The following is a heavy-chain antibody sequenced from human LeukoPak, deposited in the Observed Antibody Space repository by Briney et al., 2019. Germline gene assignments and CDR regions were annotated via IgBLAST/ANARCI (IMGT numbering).Heavy chain of an antibody. CDR1: GFTFSSHW. J-gene: IGHJ4*02. V-gene: IGHV3-7*01. CDR2: IKQDGSET. CDR3: VRVGILRFLQWTLLGN. D-gene: IGHD3-3*01. Sequence: GGSLRLSCVASGFTFSSHWMSWVRQAPGKGLEWVASIKQDGSETRYVDSVKGRFTISRDNTKNSLYLQMNSLRAEDTSVYYCVRVGILRFLQWTLLGNWGQGTLVTVSS.